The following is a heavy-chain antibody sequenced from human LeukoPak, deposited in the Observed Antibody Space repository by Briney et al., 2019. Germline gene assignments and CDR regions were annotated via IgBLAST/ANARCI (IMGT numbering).Heavy chain of an antibody. V-gene: IGHV3-66*02. CDR3: ARGITGTNNWFDP. CDR2: IYSGGGT. Sequence: SGGSLRLSCAASGFTVSSNYMTWVRQAPGKGLEWVSLIYSGGGTYYADSVKGRFTISRDNSKNTLYLQVNSLRAEDTAVYYCARGITGTNNWFDPWGQGTLVTVSS. D-gene: IGHD1/OR15-1a*01. CDR1: GFTVSSNY. J-gene: IGHJ5*02.